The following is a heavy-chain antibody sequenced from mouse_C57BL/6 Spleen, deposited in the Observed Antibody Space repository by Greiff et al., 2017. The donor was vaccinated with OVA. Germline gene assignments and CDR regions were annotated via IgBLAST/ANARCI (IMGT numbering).Heavy chain of an antibody. CDR3: ARYGYSY. Sequence: VQLQQPGAELVKPGASVKLSCKASGYTFTSYWMHWVKQRPGQGLEWIGMIHPNSGSNNYNEKFKSKATLTVDKASSTAYMQISSLTSEDSAVYYCARYGYSYWGQGTLVTVSA. V-gene: IGHV1-64*01. J-gene: IGHJ3*01. D-gene: IGHD2-2*01. CDR2: IHPNSGSN. CDR1: GYTFTSYW.